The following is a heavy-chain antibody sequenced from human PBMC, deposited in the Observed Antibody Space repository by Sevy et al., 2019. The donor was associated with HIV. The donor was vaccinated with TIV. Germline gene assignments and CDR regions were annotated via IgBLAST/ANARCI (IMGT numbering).Heavy chain of an antibody. Sequence: GGSLRLSCAASGFTFSSYAMSWVRQAPGKGLEWVSAISGSGGSTYYADSVKGRFTISRDNSKNTLYLQMNSLRAEDTAVYYCAKKAVRCGGDCYHPYFQHWGQGTLVTVSS. CDR1: GFTFSSYA. D-gene: IGHD2-21*01. J-gene: IGHJ1*01. CDR3: AKKAVRCGGDCYHPYFQH. CDR2: ISGSGGST. V-gene: IGHV3-23*01.